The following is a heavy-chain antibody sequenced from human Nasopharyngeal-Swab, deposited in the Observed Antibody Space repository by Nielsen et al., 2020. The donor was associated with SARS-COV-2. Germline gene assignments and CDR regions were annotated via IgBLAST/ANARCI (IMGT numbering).Heavy chain of an antibody. J-gene: IGHJ6*02. V-gene: IGHV1-69*10. CDR2: IIPILGIA. CDR3: ARGYIVVVPAAIRGRDYYYYYGMDV. CDR1: GGTFSSYA. D-gene: IGHD2-2*02. Sequence: SVKVSCKASGGTFSSYAISWVRQAPGQGLEWMGGIIPILGIANYAQKFQGRVTITADKSTSTAYMELSSLRSEDTAVYYRARGYIVVVPAAIRGRDYYYYYGMDVWGQGTTVTVSS.